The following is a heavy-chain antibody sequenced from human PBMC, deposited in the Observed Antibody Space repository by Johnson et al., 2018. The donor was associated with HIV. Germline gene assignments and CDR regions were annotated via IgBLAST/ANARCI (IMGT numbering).Heavy chain of an antibody. CDR2: ISGSGGRT. D-gene: IGHD1-26*01. Sequence: VQLVESGGDLVKPGGPLRLSCAASGFTLGSYAMSWVRQASGKGLQWVSSISGSGGRTYYADSVKGRFTISRDNSKNTLYLQMNSLRAEDTAVYYCAKSGFSGSYQGAFDMWGLGTLVTVSS. CDR3: AKSGFSGSYQGAFDM. CDR1: GFTLGSYA. J-gene: IGHJ3*02. V-gene: IGHV3-23*04.